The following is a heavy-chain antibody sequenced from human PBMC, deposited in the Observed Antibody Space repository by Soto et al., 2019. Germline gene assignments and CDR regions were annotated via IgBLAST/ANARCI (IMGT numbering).Heavy chain of an antibody. D-gene: IGHD6-19*01. CDR1: GFTFSSYA. CDR3: ARISSGWYVEALFDY. CDR2: ISGSGGST. V-gene: IGHV3-23*01. J-gene: IGHJ4*02. Sequence: GGSLRLSCAASGFTFSSYAMSWVRQAPGKGLEWVSAISGSGGSTYYADSVNGRFTISRDNSKNTLYLQMNRLRAEDTAVYYCARISSGWYVEALFDYVGQGTLVTVSS.